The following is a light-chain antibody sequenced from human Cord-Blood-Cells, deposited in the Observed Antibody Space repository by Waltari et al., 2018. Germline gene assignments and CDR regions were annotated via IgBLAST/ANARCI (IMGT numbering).Light chain of an antibody. CDR3: CSYAGSSTWV. Sequence: QSALTQPASVSGSPGQSITISCTGTSSDVGSYNLLSWYQQHPGKAHKLMIYEGSKRPSGVSNRFSGSKSGNTASLTISGLQAEDEADYYCCSYAGSSTWVFGGGTKLTVL. CDR1: SSDVGSYNL. CDR2: EGS. V-gene: IGLV2-23*01. J-gene: IGLJ3*02.